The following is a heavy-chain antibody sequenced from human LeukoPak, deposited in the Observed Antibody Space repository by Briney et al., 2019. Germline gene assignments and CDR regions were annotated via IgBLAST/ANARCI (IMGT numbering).Heavy chain of an antibody. CDR1: GFTFNTYS. Sequence: GGSLTLSCEASGFTFNTYSMNWVGQAPGKGLDWVSSVYSSGGYMFYAESVKGRFIISRENAKDSLYLQMNSLRVEDTAVYYCLRGDRREYCGQRNLVTVSS. CDR3: LRGDRREY. CDR2: VYSSGGYM. J-gene: IGHJ4*02. V-gene: IGHV3-21*06.